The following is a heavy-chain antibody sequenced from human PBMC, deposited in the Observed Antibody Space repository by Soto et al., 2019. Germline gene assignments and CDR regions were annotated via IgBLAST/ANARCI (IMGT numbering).Heavy chain of an antibody. J-gene: IGHJ4*02. CDR1: GYTFTRYA. CDR2: INAGNDNT. V-gene: IGHV1-3*01. D-gene: IGHD2-2*01. CDR3: ARDSHRYSSRTSCNVFDY. Sequence: ASVKVSCKASGYTFTRYAIHWVRQAPGQRLEWMGWINAGNDNTKYSQKFQGRVTITRDTSASTAYMELSSLRSEDTAVYYCARDSHRYSSRTSCNVFDYWGQGTLVTVSS.